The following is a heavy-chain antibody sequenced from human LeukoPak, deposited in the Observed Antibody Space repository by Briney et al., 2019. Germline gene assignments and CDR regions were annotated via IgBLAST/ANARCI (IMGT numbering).Heavy chain of an antibody. D-gene: IGHD3-3*02. CDR2: NYHTGST. J-gene: IGHJ5*01. CDR1: GASISSDSNY. V-gene: IGHV4-39*07. Sequence: SETLSLTCTVSGASISSDSNYWAWVRQPPGKGLQWIGSNYHTGSTFYNPSLMSRVSISIDSSKNQFSLKLSSVTVADTALYYCARDISISWFYSWGQGTLVSVSS. CDR3: ARDISISWFYS.